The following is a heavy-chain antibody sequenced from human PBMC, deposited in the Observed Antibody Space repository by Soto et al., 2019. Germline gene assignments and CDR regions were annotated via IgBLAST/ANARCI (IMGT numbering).Heavy chain of an antibody. J-gene: IGHJ5*02. CDR1: GGSISSYY. V-gene: IGHV4-59*08. D-gene: IGHD6-6*01. CDR2: IYYSGST. Sequence: ETLSLTCTVSGGSISSYYWSWIRQPPGKGLEWIGYIYYSGSTNYNPSLKSRVTISVDTSKNQFSLKLSSVTAADTAVYYCARLLSSSFRRRTNWFDPWGQGTLVTVSS. CDR3: ARLLSSSFRRRTNWFDP.